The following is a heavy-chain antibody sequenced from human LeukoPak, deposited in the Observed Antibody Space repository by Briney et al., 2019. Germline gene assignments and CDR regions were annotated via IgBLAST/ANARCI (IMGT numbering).Heavy chain of an antibody. CDR1: GYTLTALS. D-gene: IGHD1-26*01. V-gene: IGHV1-24*01. CDR2: FDPEDGET. Sequence: ASVKVSCKVSGYTLTALSMHWVRHAPGKGLEWRGGFDPEDGETIYAQKFQGRVTMTEDTSTDTAYMELSSLRSEDTAVYYCATSSSGSYYFYYFVYWGRGTLVTVSS. J-gene: IGHJ4*02. CDR3: ATSSSGSYYFYYFVY.